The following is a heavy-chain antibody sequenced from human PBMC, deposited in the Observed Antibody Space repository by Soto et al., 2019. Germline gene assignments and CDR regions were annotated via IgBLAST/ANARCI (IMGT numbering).Heavy chain of an antibody. CDR3: ARGQYRRDY. Sequence: QVQLQQWGAGLLKPSETLSLTCAVYGGSLSGHYWNWIRQPPGKGLEWIGEINHSGITKYNPSLKSRVTISVDTSKNPFSLNLRSVTVPDTAVYYCARGQYRRDYWGQGTLVTVSS. D-gene: IGHD3-16*02. V-gene: IGHV4-34*01. CDR1: GGSLSGHY. CDR2: INHSGIT. J-gene: IGHJ4*02.